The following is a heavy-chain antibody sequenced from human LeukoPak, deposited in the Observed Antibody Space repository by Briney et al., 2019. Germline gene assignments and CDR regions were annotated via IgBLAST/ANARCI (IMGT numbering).Heavy chain of an antibody. CDR3: AIGWYYYDSSGYPFDY. J-gene: IGHJ4*02. CDR1: GGTFSSYA. Sequence: GASVKVSCKASGGTFSSYAISWVRQAPGQGLEWMGGIIPIFGTANYAQKFQGRVTITADESTRTAYMELSSLRSEDTAVYYCAIGWYYYDSSGYPFDYWGQGTLVTVSS. D-gene: IGHD3-22*01. CDR2: IIPIFGTA. V-gene: IGHV1-69*13.